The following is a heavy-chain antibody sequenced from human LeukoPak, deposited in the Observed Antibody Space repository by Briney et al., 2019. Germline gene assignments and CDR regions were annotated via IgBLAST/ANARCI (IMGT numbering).Heavy chain of an antibody. Sequence: SETLSLTCAVYGGSFSGYYWSWIRQPPGKGLEWIGEINHSGSTNYNPSLKSRVTISVDTSKNQFSLKLSSVTAADTAVYYRARRTGSYNWNRSLDYWGQGTLVTVSS. J-gene: IGHJ4*02. CDR1: GGSFSGYY. CDR2: INHSGST. V-gene: IGHV4-34*01. CDR3: ARRTGSYNWNRSLDY. D-gene: IGHD1-20*01.